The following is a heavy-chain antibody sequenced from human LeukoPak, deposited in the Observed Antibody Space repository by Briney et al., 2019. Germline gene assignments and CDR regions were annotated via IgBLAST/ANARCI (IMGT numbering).Heavy chain of an antibody. D-gene: IGHD3-22*01. CDR1: GYTFTSYA. V-gene: IGHV1-3*01. Sequence: ASVKVSCKASGYTFTSYAMHWVRQAPGQRLEWMGWINAGNGNTKYSQEFQGRVTITRDTSASTAYMELSSLRSEDTAVYYCAREWGYHYDSSGYGYFDYWGQGTLVTASS. CDR2: INAGNGNT. J-gene: IGHJ4*02. CDR3: AREWGYHYDSSGYGYFDY.